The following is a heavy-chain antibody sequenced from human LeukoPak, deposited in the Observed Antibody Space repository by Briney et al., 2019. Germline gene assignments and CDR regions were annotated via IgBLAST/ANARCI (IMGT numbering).Heavy chain of an antibody. CDR2: ISSSSSYI. Sequence: GGSLRLSCAASGFTFSSYSMNWVRQAAGKGLERVSSISSSSSYIYYADSVKGRFTISRDNAKNSLYLQMNSLRAEDTAVYYCVRSLGIAAATIDYWGQGTLVTVSS. CDR3: VRSLGIAAATIDY. J-gene: IGHJ4*02. D-gene: IGHD6-13*01. V-gene: IGHV3-21*01. CDR1: GFTFSSYS.